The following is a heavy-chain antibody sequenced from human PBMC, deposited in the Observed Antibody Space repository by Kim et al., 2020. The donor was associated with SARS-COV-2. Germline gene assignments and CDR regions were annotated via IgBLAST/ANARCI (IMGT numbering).Heavy chain of an antibody. CDR2: INWNGGST. D-gene: IGHD3-10*01. CDR3: ARGGFWYYGSGSYSDYYYGMDV. V-gene: IGHV3-20*01. Sequence: GGSLRLSCAASGFTFDDYGMSWVRQAPGKGLEWVSGINWNGGSTGYADSVKGRFTISRDNAKNSLYLQMNSLRAEDTALYHCARGGFWYYGSGSYSDYYYGMDVWGQGTTVTVSS. CDR1: GFTFDDYG. J-gene: IGHJ6*02.